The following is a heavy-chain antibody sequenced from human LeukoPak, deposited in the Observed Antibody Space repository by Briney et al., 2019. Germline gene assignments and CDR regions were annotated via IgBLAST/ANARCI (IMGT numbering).Heavy chain of an antibody. J-gene: IGHJ4*02. V-gene: IGHV3-23*01. CDR2: ISGSGANT. CDR3: AKYSDSTGAHYFDY. CDR1: GFTFSSYA. D-gene: IGHD2/OR15-2a*01. Sequence: GGSLRLSCAASGFTFSSYAMTWVRQAPGKGPEWVSTISGSGANTYYADSVKGRFTISRDNSKNTLSLQMNSLRVEDTALYYCAKYSDSTGAHYFDYWGQGTLVTVSS.